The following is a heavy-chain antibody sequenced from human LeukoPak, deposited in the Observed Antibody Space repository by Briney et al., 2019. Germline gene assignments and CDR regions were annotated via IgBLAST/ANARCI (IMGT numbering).Heavy chain of an antibody. V-gene: IGHV4-39*01. Sequence: PSETLSLTCTVSGGSISSSSYCWGWIRQPPGKGLEWIGSIYYSGSTYYNPSLKSRVTISVDTSKNQFSLKLSSVTAADTAVYYCASRPSISGSYYQEPGNWGQGTLVTVSS. D-gene: IGHD3-10*01. CDR3: ASRPSISGSYYQEPGN. J-gene: IGHJ4*02. CDR2: IYYSGST. CDR1: GGSISSSSYC.